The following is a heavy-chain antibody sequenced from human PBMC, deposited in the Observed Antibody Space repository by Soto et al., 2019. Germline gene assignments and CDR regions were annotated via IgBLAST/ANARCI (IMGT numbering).Heavy chain of an antibody. CDR2: ISAYNGNT. J-gene: IGHJ4*02. D-gene: IGHD3-16*01. Sequence: QVQLVQAGAEVKKPGASVKVSCKASGYTFTNFGISWVRQAPGQGLEWMGWISAYNGNTNSAQKFQGRVTMTTDTSSSTAYMEVRSLRVDDAAVYYCAGGGTPIDSWGQGTLVTVSS. V-gene: IGHV1-18*01. CDR3: AGGGTPIDS. CDR1: GYTFTNFG.